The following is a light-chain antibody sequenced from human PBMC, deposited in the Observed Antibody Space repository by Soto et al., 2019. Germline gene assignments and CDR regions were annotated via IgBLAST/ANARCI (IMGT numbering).Light chain of an antibody. CDR1: SSDVGGYNY. J-gene: IGLJ1*01. V-gene: IGLV2-8*01. Sequence: QSALTQPPSASGSPGQSVTISCTGTSSDVGGYNYVSRYQQHPGKAPKLMIDEVTKRPSGVPDRFSGSQSGNTASLAVSGLQSEDEADYYCSSYAGSNTYVFGTGTKVTAL. CDR3: SSYAGSNTYV. CDR2: EVT.